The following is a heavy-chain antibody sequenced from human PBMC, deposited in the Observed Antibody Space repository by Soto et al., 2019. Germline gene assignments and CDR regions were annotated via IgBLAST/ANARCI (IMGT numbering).Heavy chain of an antibody. CDR2: IYYSGST. J-gene: IGHJ4*02. V-gene: IGHV4-31*03. D-gene: IGHD2-2*01. Sequence: QVQLQESGPGLVKPSQTLSLTCTVSGGSISSGGYYWSWIRQHPGKGLEWIGYIYYSGSTYYNPSLKSRVTISVDTSKNQFSLKPSSVTAADTAVYYCARGHIVVVPELDYFDYWGQGTLVTVSS. CDR1: GGSISSGGYY. CDR3: ARGHIVVVPELDYFDY.